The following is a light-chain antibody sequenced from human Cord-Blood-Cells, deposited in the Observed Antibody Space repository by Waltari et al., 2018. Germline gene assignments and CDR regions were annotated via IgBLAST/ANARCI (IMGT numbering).Light chain of an antibody. V-gene: IGKV1-5*03. J-gene: IGKJ2*03. CDR3: QQYNSYSHS. CDR1: QSISSW. CDR2: KAS. Sequence: DIQTTQSPSTLSASVGYSVTITCRASQSISSWLAWYQQKPGKAPKLLIYKASSLESEVPSRCSGSGSGTEFTLTISSLQPDDFATYYCQQYNSYSHSFGQGTKLEIK.